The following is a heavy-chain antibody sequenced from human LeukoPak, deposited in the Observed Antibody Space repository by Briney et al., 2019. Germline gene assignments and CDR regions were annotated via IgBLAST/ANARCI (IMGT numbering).Heavy chain of an antibody. CDR2: INSGSTYT. J-gene: IGHJ4*02. V-gene: IGHV3-21*01. D-gene: IGHD1-1*01. CDR1: GFTFSSYM. CDR3: ARSLTTLTYEGY. Sequence: GRSLRLSCAASGFTFSSYMMNWVRQAPGKGLEWVSSINSGSTYTYYTESVKGRFTASRDNAKNSLFLQMNSLRAEDTAIYYCARSLTTLTYEGYWGQGTLVTVSS.